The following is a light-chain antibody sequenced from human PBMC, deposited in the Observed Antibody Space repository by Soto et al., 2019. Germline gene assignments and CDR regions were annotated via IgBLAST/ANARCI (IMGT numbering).Light chain of an antibody. J-gene: IGKJ1*01. CDR2: DAS. CDR1: QDISNY. CDR3: QQYDNLWT. Sequence: DMQMTQSPSSLSASVGDRVTITCQASQDISNYLNWYQQKPGKAPKLLIYDASNLETGVPSRFRRSGSGTDFTFTISSLLPEDIATYYCQQYDNLWTFGQGTKVDIK. V-gene: IGKV1-33*01.